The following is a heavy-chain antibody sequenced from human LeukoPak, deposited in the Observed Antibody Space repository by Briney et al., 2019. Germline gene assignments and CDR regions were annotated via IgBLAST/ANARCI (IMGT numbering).Heavy chain of an antibody. J-gene: IGHJ4*02. V-gene: IGHV4-59*01. Sequence: SETLSLTCTVSGGSISSYYWSWIRQPPGKGLEWIGYIYYSGSTNYNPSHKSRVTISVDTSNNQFSPKLSSVTAADTAVYYCARYLSNGYVEYFDYWGQGTLVTVSS. CDR3: ARYLSNGYVEYFDY. CDR2: IYYSGST. CDR1: GGSISSYY. D-gene: IGHD5-18*01.